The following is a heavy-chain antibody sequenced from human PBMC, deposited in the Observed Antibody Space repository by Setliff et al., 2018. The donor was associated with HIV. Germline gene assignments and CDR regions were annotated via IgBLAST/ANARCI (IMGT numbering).Heavy chain of an antibody. Sequence: SSETLSLTCTVSGGSISSYYWSWIRQPAGKRLEFIGRISAAGTINYNPSLRSRVTISVDTSKNHFSMKLTSVTAADTAVYYCARSAMAKYSYGQSPIPSYWFFDLWGRGTLVTVSS. V-gene: IGHV4-4*07. CDR2: ISAAGTI. J-gene: IGHJ2*01. CDR1: GGSISSYY. D-gene: IGHD1-26*01. CDR3: ARSAMAKYSYGQSPIPSYWFFDL.